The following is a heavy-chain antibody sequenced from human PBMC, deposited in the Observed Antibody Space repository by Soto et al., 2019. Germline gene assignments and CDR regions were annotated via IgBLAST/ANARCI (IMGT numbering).Heavy chain of an antibody. V-gene: IGHV3-33*01. D-gene: IGHD3-10*01. J-gene: IGHJ4*02. CDR3: ARRNRFGELLFDY. CDR1: GFTFSSYG. CDR2: IWYDGSNK. Sequence: PGGSLRLSCAASGFTFSSYGMHWVRQAPGKGLEWVAVIWYDGSNKYYADSVKGRFTISRDNSKNTLYLQMNSLRAEDTAVYYCARRNRFGELLFDYWGQGTLVTVSS.